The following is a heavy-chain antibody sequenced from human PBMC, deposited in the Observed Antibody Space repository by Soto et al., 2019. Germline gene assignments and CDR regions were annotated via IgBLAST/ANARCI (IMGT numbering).Heavy chain of an antibody. Sequence: GALRLSCAASGLTFSTSAMSWVRQAPGKGLEWVSLISASGRYTDYADSVKGRFTMSRDNSKSAVYLQMTSLRGDDTAVYYCAKDPPSQKLQPDFGMAVWGQGTTVTVSS. D-gene: IGHD2-15*01. CDR3: AKDPPSQKLQPDFGMAV. V-gene: IGHV3-23*01. CDR2: ISASGRYT. J-gene: IGHJ6*02. CDR1: GLTFSTSA.